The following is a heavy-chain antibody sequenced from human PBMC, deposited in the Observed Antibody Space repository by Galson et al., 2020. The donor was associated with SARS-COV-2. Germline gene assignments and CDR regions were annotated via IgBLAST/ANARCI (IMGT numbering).Heavy chain of an antibody. V-gene: IGHV3-7*01. CDR2: INEDGSEK. CDR3: AREDLIRMTSFGAPYDLPTHGGGWFDP. J-gene: IGHJ5*02. CDR1: GFTFRRYW. D-gene: IGHD3-3*01. Sequence: GGSLRLSCAASGFTFRRYWMTWVRQAPGKGLQWVANINEDGSEKDYVDSVTGRFTISRDNAKKSLYLQMNSLRAEDTAVYYCAREDLIRMTSFGAPYDLPTHGGGWFDPWGQGTLVTVSS.